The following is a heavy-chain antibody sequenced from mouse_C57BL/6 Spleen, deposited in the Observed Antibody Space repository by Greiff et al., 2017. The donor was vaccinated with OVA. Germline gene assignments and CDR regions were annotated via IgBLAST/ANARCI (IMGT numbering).Heavy chain of an antibody. Sequence: VQLQQSGPELVKPGASVKISCKASGYTFTDYYMNWVKQSHGKSLEWIGDINPNNGGTSYNQKFKGKATLTVDKSSSTAYMELRSLTSEDSAVYYCALYDYDGYWYFDVWGTGTTVTVSS. CDR1: GYTFTDYY. D-gene: IGHD2-4*01. CDR3: ALYDYDGYWYFDV. V-gene: IGHV1-26*01. J-gene: IGHJ1*03. CDR2: INPNNGGT.